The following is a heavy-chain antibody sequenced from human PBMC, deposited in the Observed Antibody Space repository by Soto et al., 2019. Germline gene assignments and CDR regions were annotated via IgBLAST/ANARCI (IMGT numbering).Heavy chain of an antibody. CDR1: GYTFSSYG. J-gene: IGHJ6*03. D-gene: IGHD3-3*01. V-gene: IGHV1-18*01. CDR3: ARGPYYDFWSGYLYYYYYMDV. CDR2: ISPYNGNT. Sequence: ASVEVSCKGSGYTFSSYGISWVRQAPGQGVEGVGWISPYNGNTNYAQKLQGRVTMTTDTSTGTAYMELRSLRSDDTAVYYCARGPYYDFWSGYLYYYYYMDVWGKGTTVTVSS.